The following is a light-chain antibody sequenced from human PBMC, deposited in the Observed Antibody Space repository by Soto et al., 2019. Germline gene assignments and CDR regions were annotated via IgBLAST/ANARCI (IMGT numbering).Light chain of an antibody. CDR2: GNS. Sequence: QSVLTQPPSVSGAPGERVTISCTGSSSDIGAGYRVRWYQQVPGTAPKLLIYGNSNRPSGVPDRFSGSKSGTSASLAITGLQAEEEADYYCQSYDSSLNGVVFGGGTQLTVL. CDR3: QSYDSSLNGVV. CDR1: SSDIGAGYR. V-gene: IGLV1-40*01. J-gene: IGLJ2*01.